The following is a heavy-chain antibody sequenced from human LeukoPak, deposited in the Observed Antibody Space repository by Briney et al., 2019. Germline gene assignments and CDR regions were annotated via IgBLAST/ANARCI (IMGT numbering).Heavy chain of an antibody. CDR2: ISSSSSTI. Sequence: PGGSLRLSCVASGYTFRSYWMSWVRQAPGKGLEWVSYISSSSSTIYYADSAKGRFTISRDNAKNSLYLQMNSLRAEDTAVYYCARTDSYSNSVDAFDIWGQGTMVTVSS. CDR3: ARTDSYSNSVDAFDI. V-gene: IGHV3-48*01. D-gene: IGHD1-26*01. J-gene: IGHJ3*02. CDR1: GYTFRSYW.